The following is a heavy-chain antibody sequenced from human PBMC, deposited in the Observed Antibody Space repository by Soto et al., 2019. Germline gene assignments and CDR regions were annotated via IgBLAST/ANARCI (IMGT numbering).Heavy chain of an antibody. CDR3: AKTYSPPVAGTPQSYYYYGMDV. J-gene: IGHJ6*02. CDR1: GFTFSSYA. D-gene: IGHD6-19*01. Sequence: HPGGSLRLSCAASGFTFSSYAMSWVRQAPGKGLEWVSAISGSGGSTYYADSVKGRFTISRDNSKNTLYLQMNSLRAEDTAVYYCAKTYSPPVAGTPQSYYYYGMDVWGQGTTVTVSS. V-gene: IGHV3-23*01. CDR2: ISGSGGST.